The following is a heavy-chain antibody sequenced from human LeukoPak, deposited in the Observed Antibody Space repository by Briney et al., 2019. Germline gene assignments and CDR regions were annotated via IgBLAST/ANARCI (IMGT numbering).Heavy chain of an antibody. D-gene: IGHD4-23*01. CDR3: AKDTVVTPLRTGGFDY. Sequence: PGGSLRLSCAASGFTFSSYAMSWVRQAPGKGLEWVSAISGSGGSTYYADSVKGRFTISRDNSKNTLYLQMNSLRAEDTAVYYCAKDTVVTPLRTGGFDYWGQGTLVTVSS. CDR1: GFTFSSYA. J-gene: IGHJ4*02. CDR2: ISGSGGST. V-gene: IGHV3-23*01.